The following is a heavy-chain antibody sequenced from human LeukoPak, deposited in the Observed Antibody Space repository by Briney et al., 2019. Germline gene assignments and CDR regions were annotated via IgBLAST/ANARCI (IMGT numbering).Heavy chain of an antibody. CDR1: SGSISSSSNY. D-gene: IGHD2-15*01. CDR3: ARRQKYCSGGSCYYFFDY. CDR2: IYYSGST. J-gene: IGHJ4*02. Sequence: SETLSLTCTVSSGSISSSSNYWGWIRQPPGKGLEWIGSIYYSGSTYYNSSLKSRVTISVDMSKHQFSMKLNSVTAADTAVYYCARRQKYCSGGSCYYFFDYWGQGTLVSVSS. V-gene: IGHV4-39*01.